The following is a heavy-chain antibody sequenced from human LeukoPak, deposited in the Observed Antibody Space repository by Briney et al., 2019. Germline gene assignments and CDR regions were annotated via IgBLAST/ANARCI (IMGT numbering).Heavy chain of an antibody. J-gene: IGHJ4*02. Sequence: AVSVKVSCKVSGYTLTELSMHWVRQAPGKGLEWMGGFDPEDGETLYAQKFQGRVTMTEDTSTDTAYMELSSVRSEATAVYYSATARGYSGYDLSGTFDYWGQGTLVTVSS. D-gene: IGHD5-12*01. CDR3: ATARGYSGYDLSGTFDY. V-gene: IGHV1-24*01. CDR1: GYTLTELS. CDR2: FDPEDGET.